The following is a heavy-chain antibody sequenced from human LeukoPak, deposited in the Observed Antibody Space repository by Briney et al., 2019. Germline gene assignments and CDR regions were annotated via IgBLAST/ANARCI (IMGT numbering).Heavy chain of an antibody. V-gene: IGHV4-61*02. J-gene: IGHJ4*02. CDR2: IYTSGST. CDR1: GGSISCGSYY. CDR3: AREGVYYYDSSGYYYYFDY. Sequence: PSQTLSLTCPVSGGSISCGSYYWSWIRQPAGKGLEWIGRIYTSGSTNYNPSLKSRVPISVDTSKNQFSLKLSSVTAADTAVYYCAREGVYYYDSSGYYYYFDYWGQGTLVTASS. D-gene: IGHD3-22*01.